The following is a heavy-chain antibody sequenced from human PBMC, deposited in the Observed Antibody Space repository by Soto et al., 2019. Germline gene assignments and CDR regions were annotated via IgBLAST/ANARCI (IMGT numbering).Heavy chain of an antibody. CDR1: GFTFSSYG. CDR3: AKYHYDSSGYPRFDP. CDR2: ISFDGSKK. Sequence: GGSLRLSCAASGFTFSSYGMHWVRQAPGKGLEWVAVISFDGSKKYYADSVKGRFTISRDNSWNTLYLQMNSLRAEDTAVYYCAKYHYDSSGYPRFDPWGQGTLVTVSS. J-gene: IGHJ5*02. D-gene: IGHD3-22*01. V-gene: IGHV3-33*05.